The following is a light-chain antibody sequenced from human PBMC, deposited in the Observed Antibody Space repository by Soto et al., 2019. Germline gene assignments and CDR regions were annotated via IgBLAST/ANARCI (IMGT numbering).Light chain of an antibody. CDR1: QSVSNF. J-gene: IGKJ5*01. CDR2: DTS. V-gene: IGKV3-11*01. CDR3: QQRSNWPIT. Sequence: EIVLTQSPGTLSLSPGRRATLSCRASQSVSNFLALYQQKPGQAPRLLIYDTSNRATGIPARFSGSGSGTDFTLTINNLEPEDFAVYYCQQRSNWPITFGQGTRLEIK.